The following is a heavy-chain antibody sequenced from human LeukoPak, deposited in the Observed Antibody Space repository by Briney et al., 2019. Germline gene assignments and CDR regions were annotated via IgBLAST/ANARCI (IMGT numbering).Heavy chain of an antibody. V-gene: IGHV3-30-3*01. Sequence: GGSLRLSCAASGFTFSSYAMHWVRQAPGKGLEWVAVISYDGSNKYYADSVKGRFTISRDNSKNTLYLQMNSLRAEDTAVYYCARDQVCGSDPDYWGQGTLVTVSS. J-gene: IGHJ4*02. CDR1: GFTFSSYA. CDR2: ISYDGSNK. D-gene: IGHD3-10*01. CDR3: ARDQVCGSDPDY.